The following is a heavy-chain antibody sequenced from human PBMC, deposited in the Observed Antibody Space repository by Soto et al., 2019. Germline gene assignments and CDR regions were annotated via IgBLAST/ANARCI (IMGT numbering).Heavy chain of an antibody. V-gene: IGHV3-21*04. D-gene: IGHD1-7*01. CDR3: AKDRNYPRDYFHY. CDR2: ISSNSAYI. Sequence: VGSLRLSCAASGFTFRSFTMNWVRQAPGKGLEWVSTISSNSAYIYYADSVRGRFTISRDNSKNTIFLHMDSLRAEDTAVYYCAKDRNYPRDYFHYWGQGTLVTVSS. CDR1: GFTFRSFT. J-gene: IGHJ4*02.